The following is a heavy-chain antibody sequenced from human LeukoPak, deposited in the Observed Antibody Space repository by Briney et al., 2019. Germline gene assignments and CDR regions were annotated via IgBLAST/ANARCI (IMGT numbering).Heavy chain of an antibody. CDR3: ARGGPLADSSGYWGY. CDR2: IYTSGST. CDR1: GGSISSYY. Sequence: QSSETLSLTCTVSGGSISSYYWSWIRQPAGKGLEWIGRIYTSGSTNYNPSLKSRVTISVDTSKNQFSLKLSSVTAADTAVYYCARGGPLADSSGYWGYWGQGTLVTVSS. J-gene: IGHJ4*02. V-gene: IGHV4-4*07. D-gene: IGHD3-22*01.